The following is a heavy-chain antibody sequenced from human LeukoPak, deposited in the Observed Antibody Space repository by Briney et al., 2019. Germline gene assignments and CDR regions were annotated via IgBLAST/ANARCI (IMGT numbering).Heavy chain of an antibody. J-gene: IGHJ4*02. Sequence: GESLRTSCKGSGYSFPSYWITWVRQMPGKGLEWMGRIDPSDSYTNYSPSFQGHVTISADKSISTAYLQWSSLKASDTAVYYCARSYSGYDYLDYWGQGTLVTVSS. CDR1: GYSFPSYW. D-gene: IGHD5-12*01. V-gene: IGHV5-10-1*01. CDR3: ARSYSGYDYLDY. CDR2: IDPSDSYT.